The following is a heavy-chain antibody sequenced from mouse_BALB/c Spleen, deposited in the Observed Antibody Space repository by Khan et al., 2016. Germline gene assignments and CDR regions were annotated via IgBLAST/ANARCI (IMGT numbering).Heavy chain of an antibody. CDR3: TRLDSGPYVMDY. CDR1: GFTFSTYD. J-gene: IGHJ4*01. V-gene: IGHV5-6*01. CDR2: ISGGGSYT. Sequence: EVQLVESGGDLVKPGGSLKLSCTASGFTFSTYDMSWIRQIPDQRLEWVATISGGGSYTYYPDSVKGRFTISRDNARNTLYLQLSSLKSEDTAMYYCTRLDSGPYVMDYWGQGTSVTVSS.